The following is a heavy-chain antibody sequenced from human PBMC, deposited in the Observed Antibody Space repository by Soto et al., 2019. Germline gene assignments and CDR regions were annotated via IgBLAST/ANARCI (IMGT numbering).Heavy chain of an antibody. D-gene: IGHD6-13*01. CDR3: AKDQEAAFYY. CDR2: ISYDGSNK. CDR1: GFTFSSYG. Sequence: QVQLVESGGGVVQPGRSLRLSCAASGFTFSSYGMHWVRQAPGKGLEWVAVISYDGSNKYYADSVKGRFTISRDNSKNTLYQQINSLRAEDTAVYYCAKDQEAAFYYWGQGTLVTVSS. V-gene: IGHV3-30*18. J-gene: IGHJ4*02.